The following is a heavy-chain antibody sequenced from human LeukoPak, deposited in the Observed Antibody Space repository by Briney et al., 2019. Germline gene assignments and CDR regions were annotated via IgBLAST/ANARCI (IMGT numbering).Heavy chain of an antibody. CDR3: ARVSDISVAAYFDY. V-gene: IGHV3-11*04. J-gene: IGHJ4*02. CDR1: GFTFSDYY. D-gene: IGHD6-19*01. CDR2: FSVGGTLI. Sequence: GGSLRLSCAASGFTFSDYYMSWIRQAPGKGLEWVSYFSVGGTLIYYADSVKGRFTISRDNAKNALYLQMNSLRVEDTAVYYCARVSDISVAAYFDYWGQGTLVTVSS.